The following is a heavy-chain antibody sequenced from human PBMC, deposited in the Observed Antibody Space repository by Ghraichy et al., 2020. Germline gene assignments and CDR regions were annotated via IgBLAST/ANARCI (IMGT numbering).Heavy chain of an antibody. D-gene: IGHD7-27*01. CDR1: GGSISSYY. CDR2: IYTSGST. Sequence: SETLSLTCTVSGGSISSYYWSWIRQPAGKGLEWIGRIYTSGSTNYNPSLKSRVTMSVDTSKNQFSLNLISVTAADTAVYYCARDVPPELGIGYNWFDPWGQGTLVTVSS. V-gene: IGHV4-4*07. J-gene: IGHJ5*02. CDR3: ARDVPPELGIGYNWFDP.